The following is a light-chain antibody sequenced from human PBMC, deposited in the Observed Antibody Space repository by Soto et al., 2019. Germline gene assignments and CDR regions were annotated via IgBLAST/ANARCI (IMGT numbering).Light chain of an antibody. J-gene: IGLJ3*02. CDR1: SSDVGGYNY. CDR2: EVS. Sequence: QSVLTQPASVSGSPGQSITISCTGTSSDVGGYNYVSWYQQHPGKAPKLIIYEVSNRPSGVSHRFSGSKSGNTASLTVSGLQAEDEADYYCSSYSSVNTLWVFGGGTKLTVL. CDR3: SSYSSVNTLWV. V-gene: IGLV2-14*01.